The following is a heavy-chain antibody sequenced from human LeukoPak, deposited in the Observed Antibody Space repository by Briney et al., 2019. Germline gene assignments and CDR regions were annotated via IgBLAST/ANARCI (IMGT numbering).Heavy chain of an antibody. D-gene: IGHD6-19*01. Sequence: QPGGSLRLSCAASGFTFSDHYMDWVRQAPGKGLEWVGRIRNKANSYTTEYAASVKGRFTISRDDSKNSLYLQMNSLKTEDTAVYYCARAKYSSGWFLSDPWGQGTLVTVSS. J-gene: IGHJ5*02. CDR1: GFTFSDHY. CDR3: ARAKYSSGWFLSDP. V-gene: IGHV3-72*01. CDR2: IRNKANSYTT.